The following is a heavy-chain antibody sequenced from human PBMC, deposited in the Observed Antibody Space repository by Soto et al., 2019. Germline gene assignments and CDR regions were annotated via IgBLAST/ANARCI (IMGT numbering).Heavy chain of an antibody. CDR2: IDWDDDK. Sequence: SGPTLVNPTQTLTLTCTFSGFSLSTSGMCVSWIRQPPGKALEWLALIDWDDDKYYSTSLKTRLTISKDTSKNQVVLTTTNMDPVDTATYYCARIRSSSIAAPEYYYYGMDVWGQGTTVTVSS. J-gene: IGHJ6*02. D-gene: IGHD6-6*01. CDR3: ARIRSSSIAAPEYYYYGMDV. CDR1: GFSLSTSGMC. V-gene: IGHV2-70*01.